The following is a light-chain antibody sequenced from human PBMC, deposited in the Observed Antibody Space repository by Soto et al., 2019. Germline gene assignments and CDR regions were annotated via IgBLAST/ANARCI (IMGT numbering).Light chain of an antibody. CDR1: QSVSSSY. CDR2: DAS. V-gene: IGKV3-20*01. Sequence: EIVLTQSPGTLSLSPGERATLSCRASQSVSSSYLAWYQQKPGQAPRLLIYDASSRATVIPDRFSGSGSGTDFTFSISRLEPEDFAVYYCQQYGSSPQTFGQGTKVEI. CDR3: QQYGSSPQT. J-gene: IGKJ1*01.